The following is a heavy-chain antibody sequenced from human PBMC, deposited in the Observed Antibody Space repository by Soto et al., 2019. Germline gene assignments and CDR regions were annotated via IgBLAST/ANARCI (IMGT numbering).Heavy chain of an antibody. V-gene: IGHV4-30-2*01. CDR1: GGSISSGGYS. CDR3: ARGRGSGWRYYGMDV. Sequence: PSETLSLTCTVSGGSISSGGYSWSWIRQPPGKGLEWIGYIYHSGSTYYNPSLKSRVTISVDRSKNQFSLQLSSVTAADTAVYYCARGRGSGWRYYGMDVWGQGTTVTVSS. CDR2: IYHSGST. D-gene: IGHD6-19*01. J-gene: IGHJ6*02.